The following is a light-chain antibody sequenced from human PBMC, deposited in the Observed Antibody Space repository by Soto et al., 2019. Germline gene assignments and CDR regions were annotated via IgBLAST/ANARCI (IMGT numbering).Light chain of an antibody. Sequence: QSVLTQPASVSGSPGQSITISCTGTSSDVGGYNYVSWYQQDPGKAPKLMIYEVSNRPSGVSNRFSGSKSGNTASLTISGLQAEDEADYYCISYTSSSTPWVFGGGTKVTVL. CDR1: SSDVGGYNY. V-gene: IGLV2-14*01. J-gene: IGLJ2*01. CDR2: EVS. CDR3: ISYTSSSTPWV.